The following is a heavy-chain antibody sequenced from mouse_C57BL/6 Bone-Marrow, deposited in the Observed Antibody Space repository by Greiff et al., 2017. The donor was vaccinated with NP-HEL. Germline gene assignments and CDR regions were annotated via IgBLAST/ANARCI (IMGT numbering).Heavy chain of an antibody. D-gene: IGHD2-2*01. V-gene: IGHV5-16*01. CDR2: INYDGSST. CDR3: ARDNGYPDY. J-gene: IGHJ2*01. CDR1: GFTFSDYY. Sequence: DVKLVESEGGLVQPGSSMKLSCTASGFTFSDYYMAWVRQVPEKGLEWVANINYDGSSTYYLDSLKSRFIISRDNAKNILYLQMSSLKSEDTATYYCARDNGYPDYWGQGTTLTVSS.